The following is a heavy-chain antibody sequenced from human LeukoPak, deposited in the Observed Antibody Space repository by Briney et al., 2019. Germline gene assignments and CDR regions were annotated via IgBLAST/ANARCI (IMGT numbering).Heavy chain of an antibody. J-gene: IGHJ3*02. CDR2: ISSGGSAI. V-gene: IGHV3-48*03. D-gene: IGHD5-18*01. CDR1: GFTFSSYE. CDR3: AREADTAFAFDI. Sequence: GGSLRLSCAASGFTFSSYEMNWVRQAPGKGLEWVSYISSGGSAIYYADSVKGRFTISRDNAKNSLYLQMNSLRAEDTAVYYCAREADTAFAFDIWGQGTKVTVSS.